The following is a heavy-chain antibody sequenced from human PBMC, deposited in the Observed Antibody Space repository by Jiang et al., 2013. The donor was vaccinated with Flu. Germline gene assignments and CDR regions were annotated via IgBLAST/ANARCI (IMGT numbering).Heavy chain of an antibody. Sequence: GFTVSSNYMSWVRQAPGKGLEWVSVIYSGGSTYYADSVKGRFTISRDNSKNTLYLQMNSLRAEDTAVYYCARAEGGRDAYTVREAWGQGTLVTVSS. D-gene: IGHD5-24*01. CDR3: ARAEGGRDAYTVREA. J-gene: IGHJ5*02. CDR1: GFTVSSNY. CDR2: IYSGGST. V-gene: IGHV3-53*01.